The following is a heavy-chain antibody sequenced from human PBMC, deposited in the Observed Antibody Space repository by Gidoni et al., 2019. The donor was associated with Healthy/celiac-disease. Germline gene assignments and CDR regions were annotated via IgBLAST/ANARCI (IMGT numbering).Heavy chain of an antibody. J-gene: IGHJ5*02. CDR2: ISSSRSYI. V-gene: IGHV3-21*01. CDR3: AREGSDNWNFLYYGSGSYFWFDP. Sequence: EVQLVESGGGLVKPGWSLRLSCAASGFTFSSYIMNCVRQAPGKGLEWVSSISSSRSYIYYADSVKGRFTISRDNAKNSLYLQMNSLRAEDTAVYYCAREGSDNWNFLYYGSGSYFWFDPWGQGTLVTVSS. D-gene: IGHD3-10*01. CDR1: GFTFSSYI.